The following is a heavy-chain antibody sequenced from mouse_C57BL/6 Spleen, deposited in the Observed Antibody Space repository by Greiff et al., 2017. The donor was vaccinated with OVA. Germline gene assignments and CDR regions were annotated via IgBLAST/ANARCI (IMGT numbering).Heavy chain of an antibody. CDR1: EYEFPSHD. CDR2: INSDGGSP. J-gene: IGHJ3*01. CDR3: ARQESYGKEAWFAY. V-gene: IGHV5-2*01. Sequence: EVQLVESGGGLVQPGESLKLSCESNEYEFPSHDMSWVRKTPEKRLELVAAINSDGGSPYYPDTMERRFIISRDNTKKTLYLQMSSLRSEDTAVYYCARQESYGKEAWFAYWGQGTLVTVSA. D-gene: IGHD2-1*01.